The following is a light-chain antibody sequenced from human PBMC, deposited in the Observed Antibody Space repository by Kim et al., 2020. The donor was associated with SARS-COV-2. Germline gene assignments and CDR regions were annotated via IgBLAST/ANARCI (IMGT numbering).Light chain of an antibody. V-gene: IGKV3-20*01. CDR2: GAS. CDR1: QSVSSSY. CDR3: QQYGSSPGYT. Sequence: EIVLTQSPGTLSLSQGERATLSCRASQSVSSSYLAWYQQKPGQAPRLLIYGASSRATGIPDRFSGSGSGTDFTLTISRLEPEDFAVYYCQQYGSSPGYTFGQGTKVDIK. J-gene: IGKJ2*01.